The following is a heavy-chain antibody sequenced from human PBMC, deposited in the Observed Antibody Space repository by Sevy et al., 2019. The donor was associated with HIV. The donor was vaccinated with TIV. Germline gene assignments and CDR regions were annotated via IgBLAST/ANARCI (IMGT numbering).Heavy chain of an antibody. CDR2: ISGDNGNT. J-gene: IGHJ6*02. V-gene: IGHV1-18*01. CDR3: ARDSMPTVQGIIITPYYYGMDL. CDR1: GYTFSSYS. Sequence: ASVKVSCKASGYTFSSYSISWVRQAPGQGLEWMGWISGDNGNTTSAQNLQGRVTVSTDTSTSTAYMELRSLRSDDTAVYYCARDSMPTVQGIIITPYYYGMDLWGQGTTVTVSS. D-gene: IGHD3-10*01.